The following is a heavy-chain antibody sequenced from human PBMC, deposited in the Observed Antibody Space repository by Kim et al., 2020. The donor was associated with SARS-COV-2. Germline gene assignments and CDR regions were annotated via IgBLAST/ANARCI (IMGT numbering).Heavy chain of an antibody. CDR3: ARDGGRWNFDS. CDR2: T. D-gene: IGHD3-16*01. V-gene: IGHV1-2*02. J-gene: IGHJ4*02. Sequence: TLYAQKVQGMVTMTRDTSISSVYMELNSLTSGDTAIYYCARDGGRWNFDSWGQGTLVTVSS.